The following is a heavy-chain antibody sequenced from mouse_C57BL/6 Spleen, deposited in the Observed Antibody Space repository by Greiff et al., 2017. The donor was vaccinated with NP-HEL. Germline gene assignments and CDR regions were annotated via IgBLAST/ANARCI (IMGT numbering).Heavy chain of an antibody. CDR3: ARGLITTVVRYFDY. J-gene: IGHJ2*01. D-gene: IGHD1-1*01. V-gene: IGHV3-6*01. CDR1: GYSITSGYY. CDR2: ISYDGSN. Sequence: VQLKESGPGLVKPSQSLSLTCSVTGYSITSGYYWNWIRQFPGNKLEWMGYISYDGSNNYNPSLKNRISITRDTSKNQFFLKLNSVTTEDTATYYCARGLITTVVRYFDYWGQGTTLTVSS.